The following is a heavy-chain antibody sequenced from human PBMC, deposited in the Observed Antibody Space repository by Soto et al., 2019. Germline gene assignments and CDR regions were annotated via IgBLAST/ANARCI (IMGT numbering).Heavy chain of an antibody. V-gene: IGHV4-31*03. J-gene: IGHJ4*02. CDR3: ARDHIYDYVWGVIDY. CDR1: GGSISGGGYY. Sequence: SETLSLTCTVSGGSISGGGYYWSWIRQHPGKGLEWIGYIYYSGSTYYNPSLKSRVTISVDTSKNQFSLKLSSVTAADTAVYYCARDHIYDYVWGVIDYWGQGTLVTVSS. CDR2: IYYSGST. D-gene: IGHD3-16*01.